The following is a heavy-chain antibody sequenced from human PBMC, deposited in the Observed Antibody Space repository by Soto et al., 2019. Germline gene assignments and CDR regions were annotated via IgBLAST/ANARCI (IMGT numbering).Heavy chain of an antibody. Sequence: SETLSLTCTVPGVSISTYYWSWIRQPPGKGLEWIGYIYSGSTNYNPSLKSRVTISVDTSKNQFSLKLSSVTAADTAVYYCARHLRYSSSSYYYGMDVWGQGTTVT. CDR1: GVSISTYY. CDR2: IYSGST. D-gene: IGHD6-13*01. J-gene: IGHJ6*02. CDR3: ARHLRYSSSSYYYGMDV. V-gene: IGHV4-59*08.